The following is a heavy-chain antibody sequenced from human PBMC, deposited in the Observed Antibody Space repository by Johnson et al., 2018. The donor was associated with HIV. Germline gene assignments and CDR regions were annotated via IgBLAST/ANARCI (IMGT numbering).Heavy chain of an antibody. CDR2: ISGSGGST. Sequence: QMLLVESGGGLVQPGGSLRLSCAASEFTFSSYGMHWVRQAPGKGLEWVSAISGSGGSTYYADSVKGRFTISRDNSKNTLYLQMNSLRAEDTAVYYCARDRIRSSHAFDIWGQGTVVTVSS. D-gene: IGHD6-6*01. J-gene: IGHJ3*02. CDR1: EFTFSSYG. V-gene: IGHV3-NL1*01. CDR3: ARDRIRSSHAFDI.